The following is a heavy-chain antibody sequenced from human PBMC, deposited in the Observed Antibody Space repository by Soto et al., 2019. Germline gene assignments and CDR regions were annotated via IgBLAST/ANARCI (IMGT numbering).Heavy chain of an antibody. CDR2: INHSGIT. CDR1: GGSFRGFY. J-gene: IGHJ6*02. Sequence: PSETLSITCAVSGGSFRGFYWTWIRQSPGKGLEWLGDINHSGITNYNPSLKSRVSIPVDTSKNQFSLKLSSVTAADTAVYYCARGTSDLWFGELLTMDVWGQGTTVTVSS. V-gene: IGHV4-34*09. D-gene: IGHD3-10*01. CDR3: ARGTSDLWFGELLTMDV.